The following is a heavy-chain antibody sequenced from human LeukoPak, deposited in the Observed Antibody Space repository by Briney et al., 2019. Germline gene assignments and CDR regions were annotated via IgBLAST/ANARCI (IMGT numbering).Heavy chain of an antibody. Sequence: SETLSLTCSVSGYSISSGYYWSWIRQPPGKGLEWIGEINHSGSTNYNPSLKSRVTISVDTSKNQFSLKLSSVTAADTAVYYCARGPNSSSGDSFDYWGQGTLVTVSS. CDR3: ARGPNSSSGDSFDY. CDR1: GYSISSGYY. CDR2: INHSGST. J-gene: IGHJ4*02. V-gene: IGHV4-38-2*02. D-gene: IGHD2-21*02.